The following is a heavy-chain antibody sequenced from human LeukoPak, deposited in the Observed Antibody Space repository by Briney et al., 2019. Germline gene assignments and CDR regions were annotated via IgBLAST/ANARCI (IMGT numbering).Heavy chain of an antibody. D-gene: IGHD3-3*01. Sequence: ASVKVSCKASGYTFTSYGISWVRQAPGQGLEWMGWINPNSGGTNYAQKFQGRVTMTRDTSISTAYMELSRLRSDDTAVYYCARDLRTIFGVVSDYWGQGTLVTVSS. J-gene: IGHJ4*02. CDR1: GYTFTSYG. CDR2: INPNSGGT. V-gene: IGHV1-2*02. CDR3: ARDLRTIFGVVSDY.